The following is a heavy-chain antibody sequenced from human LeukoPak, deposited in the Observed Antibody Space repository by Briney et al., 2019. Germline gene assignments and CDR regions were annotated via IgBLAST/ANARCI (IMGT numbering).Heavy chain of an antibody. D-gene: IGHD4-17*01. CDR3: ARDGDGYYFDS. V-gene: IGHV3-48*03. Sequence: GGSLRLSCAASGFTCSSYEMNWVRQAPGKGLEWVSYISSSGSTIYYADSVKGRFTISRDDAKNSLYLQMNSLRAEDTAVYYCARDGDGYYFDSWGQGTLVTVSS. J-gene: IGHJ4*02. CDR2: ISSSGSTI. CDR1: GFTCSSYE.